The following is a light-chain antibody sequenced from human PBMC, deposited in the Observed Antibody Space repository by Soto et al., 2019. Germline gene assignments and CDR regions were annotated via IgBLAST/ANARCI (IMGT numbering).Light chain of an antibody. Sequence: ENVLTPSPGTLSLYPSERATLSCRVSQYISRNLAWYQQNAGQAPRLLIYDASNRATGIPARFSGSGSGTDFTLTISSLEPEDSAVYYCQQRANWPLLTFGQGTKVDIK. CDR3: QQRANWPLLT. J-gene: IGKJ1*01. V-gene: IGKV3-11*01. CDR2: DAS. CDR1: QYISRN.